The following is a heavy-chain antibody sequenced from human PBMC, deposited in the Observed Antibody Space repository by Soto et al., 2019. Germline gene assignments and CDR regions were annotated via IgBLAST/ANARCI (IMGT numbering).Heavy chain of an antibody. Sequence: PSETLSLTCTVSGGSISSYYWSWIRQPPGKGLEWIGYIYYSGSTNYNPSLKSRVTISVDTSKNQFSLKLSSVTAADTAVYYCARVTYYDFWSGYYLLDPWGQGTLVTAPQ. V-gene: IGHV4-59*01. D-gene: IGHD3-3*01. CDR1: GGSISSYY. J-gene: IGHJ5*02. CDR2: IYYSGST. CDR3: ARVTYYDFWSGYYLLDP.